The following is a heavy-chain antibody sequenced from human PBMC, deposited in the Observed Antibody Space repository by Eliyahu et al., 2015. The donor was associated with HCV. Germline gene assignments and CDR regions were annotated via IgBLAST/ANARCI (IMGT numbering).Heavy chain of an antibody. CDR2: IHYSGST. J-gene: IGHJ5*02. V-gene: IGHV4-59*01. CDR3: ASGGGGIAVTGTGGWFDP. CDR1: GGSITPSY. D-gene: IGHD6-19*01. Sequence: QVQLQESGPGLVKPSETLSLTCTVSGGSITPSYWSWIRQPPGKGLEWIGYIHYSGSTNYNPSLKSRVTISLDTSKNQFSLNLTSVTAADTAMYYCASGGGGIAVTGTGGWFDPWGQGTLVTVSS.